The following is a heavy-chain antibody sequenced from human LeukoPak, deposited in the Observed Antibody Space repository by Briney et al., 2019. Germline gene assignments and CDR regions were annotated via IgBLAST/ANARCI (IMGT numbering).Heavy chain of an antibody. V-gene: IGHV4-39*01. J-gene: IGHJ4*02. CDR3: ARRFHIVVAPAGISSCYFDY. D-gene: IGHD2-2*02. CDR1: GGSISGSSYY. CDR2: IYYSGST. Sequence: KPSETLSLTCTVSGGSISGSSYYWGWGWIRQPPGKGLEWIGSIYYSGSTYYNPSLKSRVTISVDTSKNQFSLKLSSVTAADTAVYYCARRFHIVVAPAGISSCYFDYWGQGTLVTVSS.